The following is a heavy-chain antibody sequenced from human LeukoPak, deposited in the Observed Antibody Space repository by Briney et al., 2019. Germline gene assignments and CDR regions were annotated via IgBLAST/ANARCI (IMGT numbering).Heavy chain of an antibody. V-gene: IGHV3-21*01. CDR1: GFTFSSYS. CDR3: ARDRTLVVFDY. CDR2: ISSSSSYI. Sequence: PGGSLRLSCAASGFTFSSYSMKWVRQAPGKGLEWVSSISSSSSYIYYADSVKGRFTISRDNAKNSLYLQMNSLRAEDTAVYYCARDRTLVVFDYWGQGTLVTVSS. D-gene: IGHD3-22*01. J-gene: IGHJ4*02.